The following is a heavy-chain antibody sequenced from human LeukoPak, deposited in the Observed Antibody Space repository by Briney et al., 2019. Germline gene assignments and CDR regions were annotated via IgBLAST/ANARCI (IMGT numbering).Heavy chain of an antibody. CDR1: GGSFSGYY. Sequence: SETLSLTCAVYGGSFSGYYWSWIRQPPGKGLEWIGEVNHSGSTNYNPSLKSRVTISVDKSKNQFSLKLSSVTAADTAVYYCARQPVRYCSSTSCYFDYWGQGTLVTVSS. V-gene: IGHV4-34*01. CDR3: ARQPVRYCSSTSCYFDY. D-gene: IGHD2-2*01. J-gene: IGHJ4*02. CDR2: VNHSGST.